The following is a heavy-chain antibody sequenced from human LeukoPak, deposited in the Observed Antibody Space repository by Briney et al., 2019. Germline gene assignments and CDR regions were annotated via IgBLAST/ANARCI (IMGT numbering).Heavy chain of an antibody. CDR2: ISSSSSTI. D-gene: IGHD6-19*01. Sequence: GGSLRLSCEASGFTFRSYTMNWVRQAPGKGLEWVSYISSSSSTIYYADSVKGRFTISRDNAKNSLYLQMNSLRAEDTAIYYCARDGQWLVPDYWGQGTLVTVSS. V-gene: IGHV3-48*01. CDR1: GFTFRSYT. CDR3: ARDGQWLVPDY. J-gene: IGHJ4*02.